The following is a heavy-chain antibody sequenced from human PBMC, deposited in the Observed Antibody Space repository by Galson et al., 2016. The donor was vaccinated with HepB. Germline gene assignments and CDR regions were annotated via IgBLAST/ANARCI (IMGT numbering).Heavy chain of an antibody. Sequence: SETLSLTCTVSGGSISSSSYYWGWIRQPPRKGLEWIGSIYYSGSTYYNPSLKSRVTISVDTSKNQFSLKLSSVTAADTAIYYCARGGIVGKPYFDYWGQGTLVTVSS. V-gene: IGHV4-39*01. CDR2: IYYSGST. CDR3: ARGGIVGKPYFDY. CDR1: GGSISSSSYY. D-gene: IGHD1-26*01. J-gene: IGHJ4*02.